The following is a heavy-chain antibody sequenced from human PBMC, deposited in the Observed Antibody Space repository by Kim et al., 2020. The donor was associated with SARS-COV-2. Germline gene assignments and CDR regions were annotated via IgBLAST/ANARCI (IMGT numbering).Heavy chain of an antibody. Sequence: GESLKISCKGSGYSFTSYWISWVRQMPGKGLEWMGRIDPSDSYTNYSPSFQGHVTISADKSISTAYLQWSSLKASDTAMYYCARRRGRYNYYYYCMDVWGQGTTVTVSS. V-gene: IGHV5-10-1*01. CDR3: ARRRGRYNYYYYCMDV. CDR2: IDPSDSYT. J-gene: IGHJ6*02. CDR1: GYSFTSYW. D-gene: IGHD1-20*01.